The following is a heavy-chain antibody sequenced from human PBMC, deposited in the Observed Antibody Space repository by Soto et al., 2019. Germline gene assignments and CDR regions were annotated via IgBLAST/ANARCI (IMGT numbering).Heavy chain of an antibody. J-gene: IGHJ4*02. CDR2: ISDSGSAI. Sequence: PGGSLRLSCAASGFIFRDYYMSWIRQAPGKGLEWISYISDSGSAIYYADSVKGRFTISRDNAESSLYLQMNSLRAEDTAVYYSARDSRYSYAVWGQGTLVTVSS. V-gene: IGHV3-11*01. CDR1: GFIFRDYY. D-gene: IGHD5-18*01. CDR3: ARDSRYSYAV.